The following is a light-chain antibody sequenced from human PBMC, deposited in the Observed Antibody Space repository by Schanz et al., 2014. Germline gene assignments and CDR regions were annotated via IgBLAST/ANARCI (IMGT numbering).Light chain of an antibody. CDR1: SSNTRTNT. CDR3: AEWEERRRGPV. CDR2: NND. Sequence: QSVLTQSPSASGTPGQRVTISCSGSSSNTRTNTVTWYRQLPGAAPKVLIFNNDQRPSGVPDRFSGSKSGTSASLAISGLQSEDEADYYCAEWEERRRGPVFGGGTKLTVL. J-gene: IGLJ2*01. V-gene: IGLV1-44*01.